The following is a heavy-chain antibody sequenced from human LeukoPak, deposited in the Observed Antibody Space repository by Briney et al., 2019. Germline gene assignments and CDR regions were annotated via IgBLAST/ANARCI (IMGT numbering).Heavy chain of an antibody. V-gene: IGHV4-59*12. CDR3: ARERVLDWNYDGTFDY. Sequence: SETLSLTCTVSGGSTSSYKWSWIRQPPGKGLEWIGYIYYSGGTNYNPSLKSRVTISVDTSKTQFSLKLSSVTAADTAVYYCARERVLDWNYDGTFDYWGQGTLVTVSS. J-gene: IGHJ4*02. D-gene: IGHD1-7*01. CDR2: IYYSGGT. CDR1: GGSTSSYK.